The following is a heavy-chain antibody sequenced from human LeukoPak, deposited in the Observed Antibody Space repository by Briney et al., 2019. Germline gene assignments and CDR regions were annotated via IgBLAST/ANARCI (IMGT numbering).Heavy chain of an antibody. D-gene: IGHD3-9*01. CDR3: ARGPPQLRYFDWLLSNDAFDI. Sequence: SETLSLTCAVYGGSFSGYYWSWIRQPPGKGLEWVGEINHSGSTNYNPSLKSRVTISVDTSKNQFSLKLSSVTAADMAVYYCARGPPQLRYFDWLLSNDAFDIWGQGTMVTVSS. V-gene: IGHV4-34*01. J-gene: IGHJ3*02. CDR1: GGSFSGYY. CDR2: INHSGST.